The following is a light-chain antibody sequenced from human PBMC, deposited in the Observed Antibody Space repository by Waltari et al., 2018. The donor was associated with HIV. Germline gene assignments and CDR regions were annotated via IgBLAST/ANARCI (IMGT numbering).Light chain of an antibody. Sequence: DIVITQSPDSLAVYLGERATINCKSSQSVSYTSNNKNYLAWYQQKHGQPPKLLIYWASTRESGVPDRFSGSGSGTDFTLTITSLQAEDVAVYYCQQYYTTPLTFGGGTKVEIK. CDR1: QSVSYTSNNKNY. CDR3: QQYYTTPLT. V-gene: IGKV4-1*01. J-gene: IGKJ4*01. CDR2: WAS.